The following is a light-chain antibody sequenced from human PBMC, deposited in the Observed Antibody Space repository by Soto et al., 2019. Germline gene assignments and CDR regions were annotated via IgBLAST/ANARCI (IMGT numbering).Light chain of an antibody. CDR2: SNN. J-gene: IGLJ2*01. CDR1: SSNIGSNT. V-gene: IGLV1-44*01. CDR3: AAWDGSLNGVV. Sequence: QSVLTQPPSASGTPGQRVTISCSGSSSNIGSNTVSWYQQLPGTAPKLLIYSNNQRPSGVPDRFSGSKSGTSASLAISGLQSEDEADYYCAAWDGSLNGVVFGGGTQLTVL.